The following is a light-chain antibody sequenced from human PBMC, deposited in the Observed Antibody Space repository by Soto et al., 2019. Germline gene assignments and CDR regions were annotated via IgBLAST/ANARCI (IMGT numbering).Light chain of an antibody. CDR2: RNS. V-gene: IGLV1-47*01. J-gene: IGLJ2*01. Sequence: QSVLTQPPSASGTPGQTVTISCSGSSSNIGTGHVYWYQQRPGSAPKFLIYRNSLRPSGVPDRFSGSKSGTSASLAIGGLRSEDEADYYCASWDDRLTVVFGGGTKLTVL. CDR3: ASWDDRLTVV. CDR1: SSNIGTGH.